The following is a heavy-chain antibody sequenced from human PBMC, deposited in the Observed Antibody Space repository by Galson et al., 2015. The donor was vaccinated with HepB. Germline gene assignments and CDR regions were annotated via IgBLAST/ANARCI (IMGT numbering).Heavy chain of an antibody. CDR3: AREAWNDGAAARNNWFDP. CDR1: GGSISSGSYY. Sequence: TLSLTCTVSGGSISSGSYYWSWIRQPAGKGLEWIGRIYTSGSTNYNPSLKSRVTMSVDTSKNQFSLKLSSVTAADTAVYYCAREAWNDGAAARNNWFDPWGQGTLVTVSS. J-gene: IGHJ5*02. V-gene: IGHV4-61*02. CDR2: IYTSGST. D-gene: IGHD1-1*01.